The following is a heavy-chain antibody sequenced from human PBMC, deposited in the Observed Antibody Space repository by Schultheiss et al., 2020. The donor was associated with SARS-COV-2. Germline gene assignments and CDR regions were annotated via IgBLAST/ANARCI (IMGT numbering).Heavy chain of an antibody. V-gene: IGHV4-4*02. D-gene: IGHD5-12*01. CDR2: IYHSGST. Sequence: SETLSLTCAVSGGSISSSNWWSWVRQPPGKGLEWIGEIYHSGSTNYNPSLKSRVTISVDTSKNQFSLKLSSVTAADTAVYYCARGGDIVATIYYYYGMDVWGQGTTVTVSS. CDR1: GGSISSSNW. CDR3: ARGGDIVATIYYYYGMDV. J-gene: IGHJ6*02.